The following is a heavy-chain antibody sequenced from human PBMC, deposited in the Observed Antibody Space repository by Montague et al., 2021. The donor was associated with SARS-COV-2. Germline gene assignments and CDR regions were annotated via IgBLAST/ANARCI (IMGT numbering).Heavy chain of an antibody. CDR3: ARAHSGSWAHLDN. CDR1: GGSISSGSYY. CDR2: IYTSGTT. J-gene: IGHJ4*02. D-gene: IGHD5-12*01. Sequence: TLSLTCTVSGGSISSGSYYWSWIRQPAGKGLEWIGGIYTSGTTAYSFSLKSRVTIAVDTSKNQFSLKLTSVTAADTAVYYCARAHSGSWAHLDNWGQGSLVTVSS. V-gene: IGHV4-61*02.